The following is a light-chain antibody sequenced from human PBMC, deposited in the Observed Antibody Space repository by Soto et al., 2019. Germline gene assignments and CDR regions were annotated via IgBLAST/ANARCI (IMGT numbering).Light chain of an antibody. V-gene: IGLV2-14*01. CDR1: SSDVGYYIF. J-gene: IGLJ1*01. CDR3: CSYTTSSSYV. CDR2: DVN. Sequence: QSALTQPASVSGSPGQSNTISCTGSSSDVGYYIFVSWYQQHPGKAPKLMIYDVNNRPSGVSNRFSGSKSGNTASLTISGLQAEDEADYYCCSYTTSSSYVFGTGTKLTVL.